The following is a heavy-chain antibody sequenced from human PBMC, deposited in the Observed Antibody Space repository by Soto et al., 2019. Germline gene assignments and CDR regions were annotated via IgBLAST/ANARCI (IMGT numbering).Heavy chain of an antibody. D-gene: IGHD1-1*01. Sequence: GGSLRLSCEASGFTLRNYAMAWVRQAPGKGLEWVSLISANDVGTYYAESVKTRFTISTDQSRNTVYLQMDSLRADDTAIYYCAKDKNDSNWDNRPPFDYWGQGPLVTVSS. CDR3: AKDKNDSNWDNRPPFDY. CDR2: ISANDVGT. CDR1: GFTLRNYA. J-gene: IGHJ4*02. V-gene: IGHV3-23*01.